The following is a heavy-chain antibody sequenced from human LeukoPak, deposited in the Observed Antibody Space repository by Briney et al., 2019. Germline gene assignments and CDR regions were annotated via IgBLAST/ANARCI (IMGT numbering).Heavy chain of an antibody. CDR1: GFTFSSYW. J-gene: IGHJ5*02. CDR2: IKQEGSEK. D-gene: IGHD6-19*01. CDR3: ARDYGLDSSGWYP. V-gene: IGHV3-7*03. Sequence: GGSLRLSCAASGFTFSSYWMSWVGQAPGTGREGWPNIKQEGSEKNYVDSVKGRFTISRDNAKNSLYLQMNSLRAEDTAVYYCARDYGLDSSGWYPWGQGTLVTVSS.